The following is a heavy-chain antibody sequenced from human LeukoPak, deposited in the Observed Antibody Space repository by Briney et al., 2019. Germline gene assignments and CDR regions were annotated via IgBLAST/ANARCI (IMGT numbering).Heavy chain of an antibody. D-gene: IGHD3-22*01. V-gene: IGHV4-34*01. Sequence: SETLSLTCAVYGGSFSGYYWSWIRQPPGGGLEWIGEINHSGSTNYNPSLKSRVTISVDTSKNQFSLKLSSVTAADTAVYYCASVSAHYYDSTGHGYYFDYWGQGTLVTVSS. CDR1: GGSFSGYY. CDR2: INHSGST. J-gene: IGHJ4*02. CDR3: ASVSAHYYDSTGHGYYFDY.